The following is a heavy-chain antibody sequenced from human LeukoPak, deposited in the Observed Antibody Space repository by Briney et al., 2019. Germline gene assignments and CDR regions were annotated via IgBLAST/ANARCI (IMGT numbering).Heavy chain of an antibody. CDR3: ARLYTVYCSSTSCPPDY. CDR2: ISAYNGNT. Sequence: ASVKVSCKASGYTFTSYGISWVQQAPGQGLEWMGWISAYNGNTNYAQKLQGRVTMTTDTSTSTAYMELRSLRSDDTAVYYCARLYTVYCSSTSCPPDYWGQGTLVTVSS. V-gene: IGHV1-18*01. J-gene: IGHJ4*02. D-gene: IGHD2-2*01. CDR1: GYTFTSYG.